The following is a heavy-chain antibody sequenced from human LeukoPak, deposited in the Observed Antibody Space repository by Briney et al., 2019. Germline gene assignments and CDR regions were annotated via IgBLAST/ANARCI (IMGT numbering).Heavy chain of an antibody. V-gene: IGHV4-39*01. CDR3: ARSLRGAAHHFDY. D-gene: IGHD6-6*01. CDR2: IYYSGNT. J-gene: IGHJ4*02. Sequence: NASETLSLTCTVSGGSISGSSYYWGWIRQPPGKGLEWIGSIYYSGNTYYNPSLKSRVTISDDTSKNQFSLKLSSVTAADTAVYYCARSLRGAAHHFDYWGQGTLVTVSS. CDR1: GGSISGSSYY.